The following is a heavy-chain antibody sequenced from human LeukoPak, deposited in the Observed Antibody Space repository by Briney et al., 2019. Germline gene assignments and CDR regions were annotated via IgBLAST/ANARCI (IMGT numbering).Heavy chain of an antibody. D-gene: IGHD1-26*01. V-gene: IGHV3-66*01. CDR1: GFTFSSYG. CDR2: IYSGGST. J-gene: IGHJ4*02. Sequence: PGGSLRLSCAASGFTFSSYGMSWVRQAPGKGLEWVSVIYSGGSTYYADSVKGRFTISRDNSKNTLYLQMNSLRAEDTAVYYCARDEGGYYFDYWGQGTLVTVSS. CDR3: ARDEGGYYFDY.